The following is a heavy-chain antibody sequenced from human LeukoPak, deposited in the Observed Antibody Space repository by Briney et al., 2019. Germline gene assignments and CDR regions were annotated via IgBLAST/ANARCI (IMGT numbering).Heavy chain of an antibody. V-gene: IGHV4-34*01. J-gene: IGHJ6*02. CDR1: GGSFSGYY. CDR3: ASGYSSSWYFEYYGMDV. Sequence: PSETLSLTCAVYGGSFSGYYWSWIRQPPGKGLEWIGEINHSGSTNYNPSLKSRVTISVDTSKNQFSLKLSSVTAADTAVYYCASGYSSSWYFEYYGMDVLGQGTTVTVSS. D-gene: IGHD6-13*01. CDR2: INHSGST.